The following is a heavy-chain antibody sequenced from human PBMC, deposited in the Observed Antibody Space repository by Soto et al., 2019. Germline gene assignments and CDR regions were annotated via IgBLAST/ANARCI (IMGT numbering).Heavy chain of an antibody. CDR1: GYTFTGHY. V-gene: IGHV1-2*02. CDR2: IGPESGAT. J-gene: IGHJ4*02. D-gene: IGHD1-26*01. Sequence: ASVKVSCKASGYTFTGHYIHWVRQAPEQGPEWMGEIGPESGATRYAQRFQGRVTMTRDMSITTVYMELNNLSPDDTAVYYCGRGRSGQIVVFYWGQGTPGTVSS. CDR3: GRGRSGQIVVFY.